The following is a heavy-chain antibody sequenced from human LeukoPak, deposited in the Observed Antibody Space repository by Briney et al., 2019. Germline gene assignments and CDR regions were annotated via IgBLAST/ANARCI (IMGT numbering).Heavy chain of an antibody. D-gene: IGHD6-19*01. CDR1: GFTFSSYA. V-gene: IGHV3-23*01. Sequence: GGSLRLSCAASGFTFSSYAMSWVRQAPGKELEGVSAISGSGGSTYYADSVKGRFTIPRDNSKNTLDLQRNSLRAEDTAVYYCAKVIAVAVFWGQGTLVTVSS. CDR2: ISGSGGST. J-gene: IGHJ4*02. CDR3: AKVIAVAVF.